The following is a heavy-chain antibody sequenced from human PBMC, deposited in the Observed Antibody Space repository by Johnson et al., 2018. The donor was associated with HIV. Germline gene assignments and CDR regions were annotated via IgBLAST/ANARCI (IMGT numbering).Heavy chain of an antibody. J-gene: IGHJ3*02. V-gene: IGHV3-30*02. D-gene: IGHD1-1*01. CDR3: AKDRTGFDAFDI. CDR1: GFTFTNAW. CDR2: IRFDGSNK. Sequence: MQLVESGGGLVKPGGSLRLSCAASGFTFTNAWMSWVRQAPGKGLEWVAFIRFDGSNKYYADSVKGRFAISRDNSKNTLYLQMNSLRAEDTAVYYCAKDRTGFDAFDIRGRGTMVTVSS.